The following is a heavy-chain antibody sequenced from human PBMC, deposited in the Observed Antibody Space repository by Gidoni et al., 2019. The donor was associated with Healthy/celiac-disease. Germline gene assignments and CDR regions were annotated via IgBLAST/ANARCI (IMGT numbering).Heavy chain of an antibody. J-gene: IGHJ6*02. CDR1: SNAW. CDR2: IKSKTDGGTT. CDR3: TTDLYYYYYGMDV. V-gene: IGHV3-15*07. Sequence: SNAWMNWVRQAPGKGLEWVGRIKSKTDGGTTDYAAPVKGRFTISRDDSKNTLYLQMNSLKTEDTAVYYCTTDLYYYYYGMDVWGQGTTVTVSS.